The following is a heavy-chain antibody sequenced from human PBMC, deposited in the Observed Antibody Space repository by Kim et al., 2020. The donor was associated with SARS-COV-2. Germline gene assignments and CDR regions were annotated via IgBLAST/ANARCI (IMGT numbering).Heavy chain of an antibody. V-gene: IGHV3-7*01. CDR3: ARVRSDYYYGMDV. Sequence: GGSLRLSCAASGFTFSSYWMSWVRQAPGKGLEWVANIKQDGSEKYYVDSVKGRFTISRDNAKNSLYLQMNSLRAEDTAVYYCARVRSDYYYGMDVWGQGTTVTVSS. CDR1: GFTFSSYW. CDR2: IKQDGSEK. J-gene: IGHJ6*02.